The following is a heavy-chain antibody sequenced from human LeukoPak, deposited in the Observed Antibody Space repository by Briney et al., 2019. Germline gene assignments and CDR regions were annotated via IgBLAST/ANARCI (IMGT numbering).Heavy chain of an antibody. CDR2: IIPIFGTA. J-gene: IGHJ4*02. D-gene: IGHD2-2*01. Sequence: ASVKVSCKASGGTFSSYAISWVRQAPGQGLEWMGGIIPIFGTANYAQKFQGRVTITADESTSTAYMELSSLRSEDTAAYYCARDAVVPAARGIYDYWGQGTLVTVSS. V-gene: IGHV1-69*13. CDR3: ARDAVVPAARGIYDY. CDR1: GGTFSSYA.